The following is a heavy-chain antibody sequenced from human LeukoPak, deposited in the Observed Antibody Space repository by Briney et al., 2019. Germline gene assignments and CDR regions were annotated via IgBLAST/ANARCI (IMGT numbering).Heavy chain of an antibody. Sequence: GGSLRLSCAASGFTFSSYSMNWVRQAPGKGLEWASSISSSSSYIYYADSVKGRFTISRDNAKNSLYLQMNSLRAEDTAVYYCARDPAYYYGSGSYDENWFDPWGQGTLVTVSS. CDR1: GFTFSSYS. CDR2: ISSSSSYI. J-gene: IGHJ5*02. CDR3: ARDPAYYYGSGSYDENWFDP. V-gene: IGHV3-21*01. D-gene: IGHD3-10*01.